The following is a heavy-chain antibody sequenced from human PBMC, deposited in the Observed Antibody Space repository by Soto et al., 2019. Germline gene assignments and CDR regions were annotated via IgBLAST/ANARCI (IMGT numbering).Heavy chain of an antibody. CDR3: ARGRASTFGANRPQDY. CDR1: GGSFSGYY. Sequence: SETLSLTCAVYGGSFSGYYWSWIRQPPGKGLEWIGEINHSGSTNYNPSLKSRVTISVDTSKNQFSLKLSSVTAADTAVYYCARGRASTFGANRPQDYWGQGTLVTVSS. J-gene: IGHJ4*02. D-gene: IGHD3-10*01. V-gene: IGHV4-34*01. CDR2: INHSGST.